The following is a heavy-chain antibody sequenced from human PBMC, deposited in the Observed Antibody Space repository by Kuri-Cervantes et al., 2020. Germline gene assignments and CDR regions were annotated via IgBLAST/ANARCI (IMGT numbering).Heavy chain of an antibody. CDR1: GFTVSSNY. D-gene: IGHD3-16*01. CDR2: IYSCGST. Sequence: GGSLRLSCAASGFTVSSNYMSWVRQAPGKGLEWVSVIYSCGSTYYADSVKGRFTISRDNSKNTLYLQMNSLRAEDTAVYYCARGAGWGNPNAFDVWGLGTMVTVSS. J-gene: IGHJ3*01. V-gene: IGHV3-66*03. CDR3: ARGAGWGNPNAFDV.